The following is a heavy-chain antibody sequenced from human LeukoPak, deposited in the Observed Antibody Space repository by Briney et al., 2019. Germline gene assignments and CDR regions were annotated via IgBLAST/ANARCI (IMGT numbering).Heavy chain of an antibody. Sequence: AGGSLRLSCAASGFTFSSYSMNWVRQAPGKGLEWVSSISSSSSYIYYADSVKGRFTISRDNAKNSLYLQMNSLRAEDTAVYYCASPTSYSGSYLGSRQNNGMDVWGQGTTVTVSS. CDR3: ASPTSYSGSYLGSRQNNGMDV. D-gene: IGHD1-26*01. CDR1: GFTFSSYS. V-gene: IGHV3-21*01. CDR2: ISSSSSYI. J-gene: IGHJ6*02.